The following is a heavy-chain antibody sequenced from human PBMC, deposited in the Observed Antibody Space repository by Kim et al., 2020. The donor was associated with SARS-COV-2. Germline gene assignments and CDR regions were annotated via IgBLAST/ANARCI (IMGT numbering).Heavy chain of an antibody. CDR2: IYPGDSDT. V-gene: IGHV5-51*01. CDR1: GYSFTSYW. CDR3: ARHMVAGTTYDAFDI. D-gene: IGHD6-19*01. Sequence: GESLKISCKGSGYSFTSYWIGWVRQMPGKGLEWMGIIYPGDSDTRYSPSFQGQVTISADKSISTAYLQWSSLKASDTAMYYCARHMVAGTTYDAFDIWGQGTMVTVSS. J-gene: IGHJ3*02.